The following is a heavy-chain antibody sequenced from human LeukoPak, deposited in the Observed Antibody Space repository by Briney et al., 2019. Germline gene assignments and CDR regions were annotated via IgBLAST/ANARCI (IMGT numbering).Heavy chain of an antibody. CDR2: NHDTRNA. V-gene: IGHV4-59*12. J-gene: IGHJ4*02. D-gene: IGHD3-10*01. CDR3: ARDTYYSDSGSYYDDYFDS. CDR1: GGSIGSSF. Sequence: SETLSLTCSVSGGSIGSSFWNWIRQPPGKGLEWIGHNHDTRNANYNPSLKSRVTISVDTSKNQFSLKVNSVTAADTAVYYCARDTYYSDSGSYYDDYFDSWGQGTLVTVSS.